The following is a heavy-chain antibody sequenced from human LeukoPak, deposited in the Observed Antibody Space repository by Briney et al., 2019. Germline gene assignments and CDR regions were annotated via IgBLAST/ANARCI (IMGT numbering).Heavy chain of an antibody. D-gene: IGHD4-17*01. CDR3: AKDLTYGEYAGGDAFDI. J-gene: IGHJ3*02. Sequence: GGSLRLSCAASGFTFSSYWMHWVRQAPGKGLVWVSRINSDGSSTSYADSVKGRFTISRDNAKNTLYLQMNSLRAEDTAVYYCAKDLTYGEYAGGDAFDIWGQGTMVTVSS. CDR1: GFTFSSYW. V-gene: IGHV3-74*01. CDR2: INSDGSST.